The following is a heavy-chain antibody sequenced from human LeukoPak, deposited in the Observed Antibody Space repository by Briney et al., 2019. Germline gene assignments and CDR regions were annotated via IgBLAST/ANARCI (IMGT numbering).Heavy chain of an antibody. CDR2: ISSSSSYI. CDR1: GFTFSSYS. J-gene: IGHJ4*02. Sequence: PGGSLRRSCAASGFTFSSYSMNWVRQAPGKGLEWVSSISSSSSYIYYADSVKGRFTISRDNAKNSLYLQMNSLRAEDTAVYYCARSGLDAGSCDYWGQGTLVTVSS. CDR3: ARSGLDAGSCDY. V-gene: IGHV3-21*01. D-gene: IGHD6-19*01.